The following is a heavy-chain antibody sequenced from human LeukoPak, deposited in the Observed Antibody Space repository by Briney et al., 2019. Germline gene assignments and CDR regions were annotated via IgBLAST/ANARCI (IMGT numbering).Heavy chain of an antibody. Sequence: PSETLSLTCTVSGGSMNSYYWSWIRQPPGTGLEWIGYIYSSGGTNFNPSLKSRLTISVDTSKNQFSLKLSSVTAADTAVYYCARGYSYYNYWGRGTLVTVSS. CDR3: ARGYSYYNY. D-gene: IGHD4-11*01. CDR2: IYSSGGT. V-gene: IGHV4-59*08. J-gene: IGHJ4*02. CDR1: GGSMNSYY.